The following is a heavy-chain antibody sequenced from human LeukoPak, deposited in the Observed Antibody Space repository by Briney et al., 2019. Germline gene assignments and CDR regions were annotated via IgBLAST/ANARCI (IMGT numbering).Heavy chain of an antibody. CDR2: INPNSGGT. J-gene: IGHJ4*02. V-gene: IGHV1-2*02. CDR3: ARDEWELLTNDY. Sequence: ASVKVSCKASGYTFTGYYMHWVRQAPGQGLEWMGWINPNSGGTNYAQKLQGRVTMTTDTSTSTAYMELRSLRSDDTAVYYCARDEWELLTNDYWGQGTLVTVSS. D-gene: IGHD1-26*01. CDR1: GYTFTGYY.